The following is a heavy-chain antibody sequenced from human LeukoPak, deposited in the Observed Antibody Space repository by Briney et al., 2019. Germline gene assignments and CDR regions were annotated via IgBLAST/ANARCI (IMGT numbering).Heavy chain of an antibody. V-gene: IGHV1-18*01. CDR1: GYTFTAYG. CDR3: ARRGPVGGGWGFDS. J-gene: IGHJ4*02. CDR2: ISAYNGDT. Sequence: ASVKVSCKASGYTFTAYGISWVRQAPGQGLEWMGWISAYNGDTNYAQTLQGRVTMTTDTSTSKAYMELRSLTSDDPAVYYCARRGPVGGGWGFDSWGQGTLVTVSS. D-gene: IGHD6-19*01.